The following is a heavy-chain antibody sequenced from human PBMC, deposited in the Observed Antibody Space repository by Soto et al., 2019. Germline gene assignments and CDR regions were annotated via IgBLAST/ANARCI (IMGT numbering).Heavy chain of an antibody. CDR1: GYSFTTRW. V-gene: IGHV5-51*01. J-gene: IGHJ6*02. CDR3: ARHEQFYYYYYGMDV. CDR2: INPGDSDI. D-gene: IGHD4-4*01. Sequence: GESLKISCKSSGYSFTTRWIAWVRQMPGKGLGWMGIINPGDSDIRYSPSFQGQVTISADNSISTAYLQWSSLKASDTAMYYCARHEQFYYYYYGMDVWGQGTAVTVSS.